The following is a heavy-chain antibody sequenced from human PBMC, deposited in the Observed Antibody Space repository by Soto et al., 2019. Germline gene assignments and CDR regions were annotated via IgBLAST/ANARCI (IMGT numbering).Heavy chain of an antibody. CDR3: ARSQGGSSSLDIYYYYYYGMDV. CDR2: VIPIFGTT. D-gene: IGHD2-15*01. CDR1: GGTFSTYA. Sequence: QVQLVQSGAEVKKPGSSVKVSCKAPGGTFSTYAISWVRQAPGQGLEGMGGVIPIFGTTKYAQKFQARVTITAYESTSTGYMELGSLRSEDTAVYCCARSQGGSSSLDIYYYYYYGMDVWGQGTTVTVSS. J-gene: IGHJ6*02. V-gene: IGHV1-69*01.